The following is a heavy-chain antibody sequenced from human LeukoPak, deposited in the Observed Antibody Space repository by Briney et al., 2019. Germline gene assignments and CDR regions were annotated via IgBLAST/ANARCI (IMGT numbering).Heavy chain of an antibody. CDR3: ARSYSSSWYDY. V-gene: IGHV4-61*02. CDR1: GGSISSGSYY. Sequence: SETLSPTCTVPGGSISSGSYYWSWIRQPAGKGLEWIGRIYTSGSTNYNPSLKSRVTISVDTSKNQFSLKLSSVTAADTAVYYCARSYSSSWYDYWGQGTLVTVSS. CDR2: IYTSGST. D-gene: IGHD6-13*01. J-gene: IGHJ4*02.